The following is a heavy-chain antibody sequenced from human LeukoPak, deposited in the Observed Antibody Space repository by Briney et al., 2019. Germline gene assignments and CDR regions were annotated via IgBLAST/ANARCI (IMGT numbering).Heavy chain of an antibody. CDR1: GFSFSSSK. J-gene: IGHJ4*02. D-gene: IGHD5-18*01. V-gene: IGHV3-48*03. Sequence: GGSLRLSCAASGFSFSSSKMTWVRQAPGKGLEWVSYISNRDKDTNYADSVKGRFTISRDNAKNSLYLQMNSLRAEDTAVYYCAREGLGYGDFDYWGQGTLVTVSS. CDR3: AREGLGYGDFDY. CDR2: ISNRDKDT.